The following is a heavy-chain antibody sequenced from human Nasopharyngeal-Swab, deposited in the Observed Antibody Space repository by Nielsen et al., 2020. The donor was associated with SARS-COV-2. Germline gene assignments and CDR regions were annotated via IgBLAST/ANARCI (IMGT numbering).Heavy chain of an antibody. J-gene: IGHJ4*02. CDR3: ASSYYDSSGYYPDY. V-gene: IGHV3-11*01. Sequence: GGSLRLSCAASGFTFSDYYMRWIRQAPGKGLEWVSYISSSGSTIYYADSVKGRFTISRDNAKNSLYLQMNSLRAEDTAVYYCASSYYDSSGYYPDYWGQGTLVTVSS. CDR1: GFTFSDYY. CDR2: ISSSGSTI. D-gene: IGHD3-22*01.